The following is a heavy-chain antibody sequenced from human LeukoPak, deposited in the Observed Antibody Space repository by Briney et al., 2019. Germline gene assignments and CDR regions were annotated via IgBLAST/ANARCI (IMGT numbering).Heavy chain of an antibody. CDR3: ARRRYYDSSGYQRYFDL. CDR2: IYYSGST. D-gene: IGHD3-22*01. CDR1: GGSISSSPYY. V-gene: IGHV4-39*01. Sequence: PSETLSLTCTVSGGSISSSPYYWGWIRQPPGKGLEWIGSIYYSGSTYYNPSLKSRVAISVDTSKNQFSLKLSSVTAADTAMYYCARRRYYDSSGYQRYFDLWGQGTLVTVSS. J-gene: IGHJ5*02.